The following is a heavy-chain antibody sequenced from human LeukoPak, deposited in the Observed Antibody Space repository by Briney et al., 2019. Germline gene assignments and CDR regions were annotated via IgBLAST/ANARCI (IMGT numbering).Heavy chain of an antibody. CDR2: IWYDGSNK. D-gene: IGHD1-26*01. V-gene: IGHV3-33*06. J-gene: IGHJ4*02. CDR1: GFTFSSYG. Sequence: GESLRLSCAASGFTFSSYGMHWVRQAPGKGLEWVAVIWYDGSNKYYADSVKGRFTISRDNSKNTLYLQMNSLRAEDTAVYYCAKVDSGSYYGSFDYWGQGTLVTVSS. CDR3: AKVDSGSYYGSFDY.